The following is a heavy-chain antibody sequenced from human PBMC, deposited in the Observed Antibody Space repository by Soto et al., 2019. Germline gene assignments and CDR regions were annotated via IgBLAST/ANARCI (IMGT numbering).Heavy chain of an antibody. Sequence: QVHLQESGPGLVKPSETLSLTCSVSGGSVNTGGYYWSWIRQNPGKGLEWIGYVYYTGGTYYNPSLRGRVSISVDPPNNTSDDHCSLKLTAVTAADTAVYYCARVPDGDYEGYFDVWGRGTLVSVSS. D-gene: IGHD4-17*01. J-gene: IGHJ2*01. V-gene: IGHV4-31*03. CDR1: GGSVNTGGYY. CDR3: ARVPDGDYEGYFDV. CDR2: VYYTGGT.